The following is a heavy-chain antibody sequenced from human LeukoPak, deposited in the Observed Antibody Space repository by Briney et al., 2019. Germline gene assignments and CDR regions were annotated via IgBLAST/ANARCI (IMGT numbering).Heavy chain of an antibody. CDR3: ARADTAMVTDY. J-gene: IGHJ4*02. CDR2: ISYDGSNK. CDR1: GFTFSSYA. D-gene: IGHD5-18*01. V-gene: IGHV3-30-3*01. Sequence: GGSLRLSCAASGFTFSSYAMHWVRQAPGKGLEWVAVISYDGSNKYYADSVKGRFTISRDNSKNTLYLQMNSLRAEDTAVCYCARADTAMVTDYWGQGTLVTVSS.